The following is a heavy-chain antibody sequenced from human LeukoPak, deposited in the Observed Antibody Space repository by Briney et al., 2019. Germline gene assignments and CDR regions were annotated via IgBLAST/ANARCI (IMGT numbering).Heavy chain of an antibody. D-gene: IGHD3-22*01. CDR3: ATQATYYYDSSGFSY. J-gene: IGHJ4*02. V-gene: IGHV5-51*01. CDR1: GYSFTSYW. Sequence: GESLKISCRGSGYSFTSYWIGWVRQMPGKGLEWMGIIYPGDSDTRYSPSFQGQVTISADKSISTAYLQWSSLKASDTAMYYCATQATYYYDSSGFSYWGQGTLVTVSS. CDR2: IYPGDSDT.